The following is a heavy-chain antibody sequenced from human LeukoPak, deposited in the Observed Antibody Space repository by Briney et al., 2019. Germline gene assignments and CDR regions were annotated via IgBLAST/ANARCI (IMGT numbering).Heavy chain of an antibody. CDR1: GFTFRDYY. CDR3: ARAFNDAFDI. J-gene: IGHJ3*02. V-gene: IGHV3-11*04. CDR2: ISSSGSRI. Sequence: GGSLRLSCAASGFTFRDYYMGWIRQAQGKGLEWISYISSSGSRIYNADSVKGRFTISRDNAKNSLYLQMNSLRAEDTAVYYCARAFNDAFDIWGQGTMVTVSS.